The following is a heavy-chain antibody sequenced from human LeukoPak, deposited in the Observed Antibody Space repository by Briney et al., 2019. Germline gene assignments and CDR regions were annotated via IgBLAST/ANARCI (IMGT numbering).Heavy chain of an antibody. CDR2: ISGSGGST. CDR3: TRGSPHGFDY. J-gene: IGHJ4*02. Sequence: PGGSLRLSCAASGFTFSSYGMSWVRQAPGKGLEWVSAISGSGGSTYYADSVKGRFTISRDNAKDSLYLQMNNLRVEDTALYYCTRGSPHGFDYWGQGTLVTVSS. CDR1: GFTFSSYG. D-gene: IGHD3-10*01. V-gene: IGHV3-23*01.